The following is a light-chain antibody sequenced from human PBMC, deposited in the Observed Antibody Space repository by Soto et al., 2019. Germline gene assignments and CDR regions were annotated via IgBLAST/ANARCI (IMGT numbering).Light chain of an antibody. Sequence: EGGRAESGQSVAVCRGHPASTPSRANQSFVHSDGIAYFSWFKQRPGRSPRRLIYKVSNRDSGVPARFIGSGSGTAFELKLRTLDSDDAALHNCMRRSPSPITFAQGTRLEIK. J-gene: IGKJ5*01. V-gene: IGKV2-30*02. CDR2: KVS. CDR1: QSFVHSDGIAY. CDR3: MRRSPSPIT.